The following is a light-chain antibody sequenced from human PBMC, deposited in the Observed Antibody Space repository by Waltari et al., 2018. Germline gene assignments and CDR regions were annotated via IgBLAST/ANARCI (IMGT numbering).Light chain of an antibody. CDR1: QTVGSY. CDR2: AAS. CDR3: QHYYNYPWT. J-gene: IGKJ1*01. V-gene: IGKV1-8*01. Sequence: AIQMTQSPSSFSASAGDRVTITCRASQTVGSYLAWYQQKPWKAPKLLIFAASTLQSGVPSRFSGSGSGTDFTLTISCLQSEDFATYFCQHYYNYPWTFGQGTKVEVK.